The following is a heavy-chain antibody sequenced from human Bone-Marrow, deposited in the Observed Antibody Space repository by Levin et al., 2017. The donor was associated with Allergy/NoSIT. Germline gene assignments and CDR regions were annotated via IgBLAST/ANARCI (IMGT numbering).Heavy chain of an antibody. CDR1: GGSIRSYY. CDR2: MYYSGSA. Sequence: GSLRLSCTVSGGSIRSYYWSWIRLSPGKGLEWIGYMYYSGSAKYNPSLKSRVTMSLDTSKNNFSLRLSSVTAADTAVYYCARDGGRAMDVWGQGTTVTVSS. J-gene: IGHJ6*02. D-gene: IGHD3-3*01. CDR3: ARDGGRAMDV. V-gene: IGHV4-59*01.